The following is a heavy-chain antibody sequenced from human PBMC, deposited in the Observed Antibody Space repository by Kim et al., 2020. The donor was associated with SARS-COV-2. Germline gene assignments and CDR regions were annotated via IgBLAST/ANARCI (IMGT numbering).Heavy chain of an antibody. Sequence: GGCLRLSCAASGFTFSNAWMSWVRQAPGKGLEWVGRIKSKTDGGTTDYAAPVKGRFTISRDDSKNTLYLQMNSLKTEDTAVYYCTTHCSSTSCYYGAHYYYCGMDVWGQGTTVTVSS. V-gene: IGHV3-15*01. CDR3: TTHCSSTSCYYGAHYYYCGMDV. D-gene: IGHD2-2*01. J-gene: IGHJ6*02. CDR1: GFTFSNAW. CDR2: IKSKTDGGTT.